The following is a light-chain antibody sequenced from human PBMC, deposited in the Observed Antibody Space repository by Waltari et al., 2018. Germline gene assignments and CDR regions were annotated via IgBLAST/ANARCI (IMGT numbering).Light chain of an antibody. Sequence: QSALTQPASVSGSPGQSITLSCTGTSRDVGGYNSFSWYQQHPGKAPKLMIYDVTSRPSGVSPRFSGSKSDNTASLTISGLQAEDEADYYCSSYTGRSISVVFGGGTKLTVL. J-gene: IGLJ2*01. CDR3: SSYTGRSISVV. CDR1: SRDVGGYNS. CDR2: DVT. V-gene: IGLV2-14*03.